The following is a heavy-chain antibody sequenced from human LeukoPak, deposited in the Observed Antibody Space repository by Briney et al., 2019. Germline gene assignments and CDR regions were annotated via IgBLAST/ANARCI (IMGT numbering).Heavy chain of an antibody. V-gene: IGHV3-23*01. D-gene: IGHD3-16*02. Sequence: GGSLRLSCAASGFMFSSYWMSWVRQAPGKGLEWVSGISGYGGSTHYADSVRGRFTISRDNSKNTLFLQMNSLRAEDTAVYYCAKGTRLGELSSLDYWGQGTLVTVSS. CDR3: AKGTRLGELSSLDY. CDR2: ISGYGGST. J-gene: IGHJ4*02. CDR1: GFMFSSYW.